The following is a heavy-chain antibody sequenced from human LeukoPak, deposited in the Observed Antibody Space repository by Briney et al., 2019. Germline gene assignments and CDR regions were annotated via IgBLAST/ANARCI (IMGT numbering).Heavy chain of an antibody. Sequence: GALRLSCAASGFTFSSYAMHWVRQAPGKGLEWVAVISYDGSNKYYADSVKGRFTISRDNSKNTLYLQMNSLRAEDTAVYYCANFPSDWGSQGSGYWGQGTLVTVSS. J-gene: IGHJ4*02. V-gene: IGHV3-30*04. CDR3: ANFPSDWGSQGSGY. CDR2: ISYDGSNK. D-gene: IGHD3-16*01. CDR1: GFTFSSYA.